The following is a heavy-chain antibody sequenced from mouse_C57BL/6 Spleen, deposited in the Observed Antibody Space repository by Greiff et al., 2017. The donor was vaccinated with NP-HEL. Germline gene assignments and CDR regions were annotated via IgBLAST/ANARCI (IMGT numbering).Heavy chain of an antibody. CDR3: ARGDSNYEGFAY. CDR2: INPYNGGT. V-gene: IGHV1-19*01. D-gene: IGHD2-5*01. J-gene: IGHJ3*01. CDR1: GYTFTDYY. Sequence: VQLQQSGPVLVKPGASVKMSCKASGYTFTDYYMNWVKQSHGKSLEWIGVINPYNGGTSYNQKFKGKATLTVDKSSSTAYMELNSLTSEDSAVYYCARGDSNYEGFAYWGQGTLVTVSA.